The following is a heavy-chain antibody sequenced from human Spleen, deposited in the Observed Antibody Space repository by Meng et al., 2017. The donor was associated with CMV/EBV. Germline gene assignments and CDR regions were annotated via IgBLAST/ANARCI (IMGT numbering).Heavy chain of an antibody. D-gene: IGHD2-21*01. CDR2: MTSTSGDL. J-gene: IGHJ4*02. CDR1: GFTLSNYN. Sequence: GESLKISCAASGFTLSNYNIDWVRQAPGKGLEWVSSMTSTSGDLYYADSVKGRFTISRDIAQNSVFLQMSSLRAEDTAVYYCARCGGDCHLNTRSFDYWGQGTLVTVSS. CDR3: ARCGGDCHLNTRSFDY. V-gene: IGHV3-21*06.